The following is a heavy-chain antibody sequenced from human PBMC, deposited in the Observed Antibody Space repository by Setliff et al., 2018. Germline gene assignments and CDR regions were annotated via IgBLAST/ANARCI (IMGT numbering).Heavy chain of an antibody. CDR3: ARDPIAAAGLYYYYYYMDV. J-gene: IGHJ6*03. D-gene: IGHD6-13*01. V-gene: IGHV3-21*01. CDR1: GFTFSSYS. Sequence: GGSLRLSCAASGFTFSSYSMNWVRQAPGKGLEWVSSISSSSSYIYYADSVKGRFTISRYNAKNSLYLQMNSLRAEDTAVYYCARDPIAAAGLYYYYYYMDVWGKGTTVTVSS. CDR2: ISSSSSYI.